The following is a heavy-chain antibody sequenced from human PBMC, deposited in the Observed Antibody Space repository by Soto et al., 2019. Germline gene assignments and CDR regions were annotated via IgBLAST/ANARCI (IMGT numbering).Heavy chain of an antibody. CDR3: ARVSGYCCYGMDV. J-gene: IGHJ6*02. CDR1: GGSISSSYW. V-gene: IGHV4-4*02. CDR2: IYHSGST. Sequence: QVQLQESGPGLVKPSGTLSLTCAVSGGSISSSYWWSWVRQPPGKGLEWIGEIYHSGSTNYNTSLKSRVTISVDKSKSQFSLKVTSVTAADTAVYYCARVSGYCCYGMDVWGQGTTVTVSS.